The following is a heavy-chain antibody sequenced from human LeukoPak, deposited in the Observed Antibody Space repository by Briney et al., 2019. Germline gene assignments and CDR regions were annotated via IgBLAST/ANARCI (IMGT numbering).Heavy chain of an antibody. Sequence: GALRLSCAASGFTVSSKYMRWVRQAPGKGLEWVSLIYSGGSTFYADSVKGRFNTSRDNSKNTLYLQMNSLRAEDTAVYYCAKDYGDYQAYWGQGTLVTVSS. CDR3: AKDYGDYQAY. D-gene: IGHD4-17*01. J-gene: IGHJ4*02. CDR1: GFTVSSKY. CDR2: IYSGGST. V-gene: IGHV3-53*01.